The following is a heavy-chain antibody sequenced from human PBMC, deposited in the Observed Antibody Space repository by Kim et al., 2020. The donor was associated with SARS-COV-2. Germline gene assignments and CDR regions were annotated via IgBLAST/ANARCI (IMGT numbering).Heavy chain of an antibody. V-gene: IGHV3-21*01. Sequence: GGSLRLSCAASGFTFSSYSMNWVRQAPGKGLEWVSSISSSSSYIYYADSVKGRFTISRDNAKNSLYLQMNSLRAEDTAVYYCARESAWFGEPRGGFDPWGQGTLVTVSS. D-gene: IGHD3-10*01. CDR1: GFTFSSYS. CDR3: ARESAWFGEPRGGFDP. J-gene: IGHJ5*02. CDR2: ISSSSSYI.